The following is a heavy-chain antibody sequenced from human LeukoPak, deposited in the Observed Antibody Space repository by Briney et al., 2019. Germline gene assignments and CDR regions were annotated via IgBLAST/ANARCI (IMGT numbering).Heavy chain of an antibody. D-gene: IGHD1-26*01. V-gene: IGHV4-39*01. CDR2: IFYSGST. Sequence: SETLSLTCTVSGGSISSSNYYWGWIRQPPGKGLEWIGSIFYSGSTYYNPSLKSRVTISVDTSKNQFSLKLSSVTAADTAVYYCARQPLVGEQPFDYWGQGTLVTVSS. J-gene: IGHJ4*02. CDR3: ARQPLVGEQPFDY. CDR1: GGSISSSNYY.